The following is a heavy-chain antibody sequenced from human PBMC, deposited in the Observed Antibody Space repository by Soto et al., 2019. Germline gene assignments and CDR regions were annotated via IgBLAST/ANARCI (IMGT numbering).Heavy chain of an antibody. CDR1: GGTFSSYA. Sequence: GASVKVSFKDSGGTFSSYAISCVRQAPGQGLEWMGGIIPIFGTANYAQKFQGRVTITADESTSTAYMELSSLRSEDTAVYYCASGSGYYYERTRNSNSYYGMDVWGQGTTVTVSS. CDR2: IIPIFGTA. V-gene: IGHV1-69*13. J-gene: IGHJ6*02. D-gene: IGHD3-22*01. CDR3: ASGSGYYYERTRNSNSYYGMDV.